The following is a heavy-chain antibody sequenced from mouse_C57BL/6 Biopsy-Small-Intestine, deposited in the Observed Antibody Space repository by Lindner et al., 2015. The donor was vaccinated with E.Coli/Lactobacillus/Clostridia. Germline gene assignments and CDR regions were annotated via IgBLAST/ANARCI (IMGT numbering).Heavy chain of an antibody. CDR1: GYSFTSYX. V-gene: IGHV1-66*01. CDR3: ARGSIYDGYYWYFDI. CDR2: IYPGSGNT. Sequence: VQLQESGPELMKPGASVKISCKASGYSFTSYXIHWVKQRPGQGLEWIGWIYPGSGNTKYNEKFKGKATLTADTSSSTAYMQLSSLTSEDSAVYYCARGSIYDGYYWYFDIWGTGTTVTVSS. J-gene: IGHJ1*03. D-gene: IGHD2-3*01.